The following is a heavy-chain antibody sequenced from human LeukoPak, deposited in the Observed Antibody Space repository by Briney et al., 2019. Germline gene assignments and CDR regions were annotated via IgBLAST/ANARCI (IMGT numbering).Heavy chain of an antibody. CDR2: INHSGST. CDR3: ARGGVPAADYYFDY. V-gene: IGHV4-34*01. J-gene: IGHJ4*02. Sequence: SETLSLTCAVYGGSFSGYYWSWIRQPPGKGLEWIGEINHSGSTNYNPSLKSRVTISVDTSKNQFSLKLSSVTAADMAVYYCARGGVPAADYYFDYWGQGTLVAVSS. D-gene: IGHD2-2*01. CDR1: GGSFSGYY.